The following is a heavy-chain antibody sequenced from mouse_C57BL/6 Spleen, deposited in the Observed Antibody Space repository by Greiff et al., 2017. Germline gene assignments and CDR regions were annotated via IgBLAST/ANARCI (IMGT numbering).Heavy chain of an antibody. V-gene: IGHV1-50*01. CDR3: ARCYGSTYYAMWY. CDR2: IDPSDSYT. CDR1: GYTFTSYW. J-gene: IGHJ4*01. Sequence: VQLQQPGAELVKPGASVKLSCKASGYTFTSYWMQWVKQRPGQGLEWIGEIDPSDSYTNYNQKFKGKATLTVDTSSSTAYMQLSSLTSEDSAVYYCARCYGSTYYAMWYWGQGTSVTVSS. D-gene: IGHD1-1*01.